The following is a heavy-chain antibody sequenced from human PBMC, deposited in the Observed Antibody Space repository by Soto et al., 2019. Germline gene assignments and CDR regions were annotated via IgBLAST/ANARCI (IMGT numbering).Heavy chain of an antibody. V-gene: IGHV4-4*02. CDR2: IHHSGST. J-gene: IGHJ6*02. Sequence: SETLSLTCAVSGGSISRSYWWSWVRQLPGKGLEWIGEIHHSGSTNYSPSLKSRVIMSVDKSKNQFSLELTSVTGADTADYYCARDTNNWESLGHGMDVWGQGNTVTVSS. CDR3: ARDTNNWESLGHGMDV. CDR1: GGSISRSYW. D-gene: IGHD1-1*01.